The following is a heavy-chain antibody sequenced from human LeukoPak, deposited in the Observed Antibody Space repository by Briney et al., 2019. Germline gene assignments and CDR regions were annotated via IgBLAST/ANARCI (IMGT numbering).Heavy chain of an antibody. D-gene: IGHD2-15*01. CDR1: GGSISSSSYY. CDR3: AIDIGGNDAFDI. V-gene: IGHV4-61*05. CDR2: IYYSGST. Sequence: SETLSLTCTVSGGSISSSSYYWGWIRQPPGKGLEWIGYIYYSGSTYYNPSLKSRVTISVDTSKSQFSLKLSSVTAADTTLYYCAIDIGGNDAFDIWGQGTMVIVSS. J-gene: IGHJ3*02.